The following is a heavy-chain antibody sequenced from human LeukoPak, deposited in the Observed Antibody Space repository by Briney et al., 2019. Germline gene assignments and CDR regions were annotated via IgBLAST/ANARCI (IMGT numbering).Heavy chain of an antibody. J-gene: IGHJ4*02. Sequence: GRSLRLSCAASGFSFSSYGMHWVRQAPGKGLEWVAVIWYDGSNKYYADSVKGRFTISRDNSKNTLYLQMNSLRAEDTAVYYCARVGSLAAAGTPDYWGQGTLVTVSS. V-gene: IGHV3-33*01. CDR1: GFSFSSYG. D-gene: IGHD6-13*01. CDR2: IWYDGSNK. CDR3: ARVGSLAAAGTPDY.